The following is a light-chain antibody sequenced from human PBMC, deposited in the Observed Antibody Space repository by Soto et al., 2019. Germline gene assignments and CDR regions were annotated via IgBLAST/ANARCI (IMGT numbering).Light chain of an antibody. CDR3: CSFAGSSTGV. J-gene: IGLJ1*01. V-gene: IGLV2-23*02. Sequence: QSVLTQPASVSGSPGQSIAISCTGTSGVIGTYNLVSWYQQHPGKAPKLMISEVNKRPSGVSDRFSGSKSGDTASLTISGLRTEDEADYYCCSFAGSSTGVFGTGTKVTVL. CDR2: EVN. CDR1: SGVIGTYNL.